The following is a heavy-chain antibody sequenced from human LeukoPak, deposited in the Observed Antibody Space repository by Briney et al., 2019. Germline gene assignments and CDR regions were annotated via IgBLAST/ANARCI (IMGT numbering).Heavy chain of an antibody. CDR3: AKGGVATMRDGYNYYYYYMEV. J-gene: IGHJ6*03. CDR2: ISGSGGHT. V-gene: IGHV3-23*01. CDR1: RITFSSHA. Sequence: GGSLRLSCEAPRITFSSHAMSWVRQAPGKGLQWVSLISGSGGHTYYGAPVKGRFTISRDNSKNTVYLQMSSLRAEDTAIYYCAKGGVATMRDGYNYYYYYMEVWGRGTTVTVSS. D-gene: IGHD5-24*01.